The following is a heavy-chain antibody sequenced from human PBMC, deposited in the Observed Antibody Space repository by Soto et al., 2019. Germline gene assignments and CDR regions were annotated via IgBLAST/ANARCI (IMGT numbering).Heavy chain of an antibody. CDR1: GGSVSSSNYC. CDR3: VSSTTVVTPII. V-gene: IGHV4-61*01. CDR2: MCYSGNT. Sequence: QVQLQESGPGLVKPSETLSLTCTVSGGSVSSSNYCWSWIRQPPGKGLEWIGYMCYSGNTNYNPSLKSRVTTSGDTSKNQVSLKVTSVTAADTAVYYCVSSTTVVTPIIWGQGTLVTVSS. D-gene: IGHD2-21*02. J-gene: IGHJ4*02.